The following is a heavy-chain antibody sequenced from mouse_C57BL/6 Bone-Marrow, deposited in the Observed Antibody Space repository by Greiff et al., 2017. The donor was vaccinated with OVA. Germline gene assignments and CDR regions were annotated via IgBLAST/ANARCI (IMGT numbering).Heavy chain of an antibody. J-gene: IGHJ2*01. CDR1: GYTFTNYW. V-gene: IGHV1-63*01. CDR2: IYPGGGYT. Sequence: QVHVKQSGDELVRPGTSVKMSCKASGYTFTNYWIGWAKQRPGHGLEWIGDIYPGGGYTNYNEKFKGKATLTADKSSSTAYMQFSSLTSEDSAIYYCARGDYFDYWGQGTTLTVSS. CDR3: ARGDYFDY.